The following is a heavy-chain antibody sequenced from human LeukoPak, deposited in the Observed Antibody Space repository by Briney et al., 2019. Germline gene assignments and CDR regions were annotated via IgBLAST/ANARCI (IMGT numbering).Heavy chain of an antibody. Sequence: KPSETLSLTCTVSGGSISSYYWSWIRQPPGKGLEWIGYIYYSGSTNYNPSLKSRVTISVDTSKNQFSLKLSSVTAADTAVYYCARWGDWNDPNFDYWGQGTLVTVSS. CDR2: IYYSGST. CDR1: GGSISSYY. CDR3: ARWGDWNDPNFDY. D-gene: IGHD1-1*01. V-gene: IGHV4-59*08. J-gene: IGHJ4*02.